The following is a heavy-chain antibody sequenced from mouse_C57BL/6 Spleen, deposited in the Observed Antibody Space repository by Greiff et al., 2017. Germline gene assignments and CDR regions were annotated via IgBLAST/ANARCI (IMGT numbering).Heavy chain of an antibody. D-gene: IGHD2-1*01. Sequence: QVQLKQPGAELVKPGASVKMSCKASGYTFTSYWITWVKQRPGQGLEWIGDIYPGSGSTNYNEKFKSKATLTVDTSSSTAYMQLSSLTSEDSAVYYCARDSSLSTYFDYWGQGTTLTVSS. J-gene: IGHJ2*01. CDR3: ARDSSLSTYFDY. CDR1: GYTFTSYW. CDR2: IYPGSGST. V-gene: IGHV1-55*01.